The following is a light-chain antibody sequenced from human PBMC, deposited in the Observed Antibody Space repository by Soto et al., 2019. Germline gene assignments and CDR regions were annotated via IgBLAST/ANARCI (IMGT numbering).Light chain of an antibody. CDR2: RNN. CDR3: AACDDSLSGYV. CDR1: SSNIGSNY. V-gene: IGLV1-47*01. J-gene: IGLJ1*01. Sequence: QSVLTQPPSASGTPGQRVTISCSGSSSNIGSNYVYWYQQLTGTAPKLLIYRNNQLPSGVPDRFSGSKSGTSASLAISGLRSEYEADYYCAACDDSLSGYVFGTGTKLTVL.